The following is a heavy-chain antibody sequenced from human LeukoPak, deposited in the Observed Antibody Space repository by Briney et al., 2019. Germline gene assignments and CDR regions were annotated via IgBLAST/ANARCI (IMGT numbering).Heavy chain of an antibody. V-gene: IGHV3-21*04. CDR2: ISSSSSYI. D-gene: IGHD6-13*01. CDR1: GFTFSSYS. CDR3: AKAYGYSSSSNPDY. J-gene: IGHJ4*02. Sequence: GGSLRLSCAASGFTFSSYSMNWVRQAPGKGLEWVSSISSSSSYIYYADSVKGRFTISRDNSKNTLYLQMNSLRAEDTAVYYCAKAYGYSSSSNPDYWGQGTLVTVSS.